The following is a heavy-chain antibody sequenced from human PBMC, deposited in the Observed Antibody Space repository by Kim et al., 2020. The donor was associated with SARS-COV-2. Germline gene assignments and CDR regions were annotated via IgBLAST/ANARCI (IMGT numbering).Heavy chain of an antibody. Sequence: GGSLRLSCAASGFTFDDYAMHWVRQAPGKGLEWVSLISGDGGSTYYADSVKGRFTISRDNSKNSLYLQMNSLRTEDTALYYCAKVLSALRLFEWLPDYYYYGMDVWGQGTTVTVSS. CDR2: ISGDGGST. V-gene: IGHV3-43*02. J-gene: IGHJ6*02. CDR3: AKVLSALRLFEWLPDYYYYGMDV. CDR1: GFTFDDYA. D-gene: IGHD3-3*01.